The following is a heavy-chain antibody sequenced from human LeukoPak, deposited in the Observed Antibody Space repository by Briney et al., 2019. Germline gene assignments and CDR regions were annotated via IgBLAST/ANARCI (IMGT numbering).Heavy chain of an antibody. CDR2: ISGSGGST. Sequence: GGSLRLSCAASGFTFSSYAMSWVRQAPGKGLEWVSAISGSGGSTYYADSVKGRFTISRDNSKNTLYLQMNSLRAEDTAVYYCAKRASSGSPQYYYYYGMDVWGQGTTVTVSS. J-gene: IGHJ6*02. CDR3: AKRASSGSPQYYYYYGMDV. D-gene: IGHD1-26*01. CDR1: GFTFSSYA. V-gene: IGHV3-23*01.